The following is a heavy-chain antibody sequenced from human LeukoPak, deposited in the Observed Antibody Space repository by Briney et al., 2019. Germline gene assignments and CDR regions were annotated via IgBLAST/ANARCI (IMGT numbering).Heavy chain of an antibody. CDR2: IYYSGST. D-gene: IGHD2-21*02. V-gene: IGHV4-39*07. Sequence: SETLSLTCTVSGGSISSSSYYWGWIRQPPGKGLEWIGSIYYSGSTYYNPSLKSRVTISVDTSKNQFSLKLISVTAADTAVYYCARVKGVVTAILDYWGQGTLVTVSS. J-gene: IGHJ4*02. CDR1: GGSISSSSYY. CDR3: ARVKGVVTAILDY.